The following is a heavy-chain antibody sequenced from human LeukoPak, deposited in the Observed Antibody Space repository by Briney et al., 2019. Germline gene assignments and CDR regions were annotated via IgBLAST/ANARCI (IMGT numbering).Heavy chain of an antibody. CDR2: INHSGST. Sequence: PSETLSLTCVVYGGSFSGYYWSYIRQPPGKGLEWIGEINHSGSTNYNPSLKSRVTISVDTSKNQFSLRLSSETAADTAVYYCARRVYYDSRFDYWGQGTLVTVSS. CDR1: GGSFSGYY. CDR3: ARRVYYDSRFDY. J-gene: IGHJ4*02. D-gene: IGHD3-22*01. V-gene: IGHV4-34*01.